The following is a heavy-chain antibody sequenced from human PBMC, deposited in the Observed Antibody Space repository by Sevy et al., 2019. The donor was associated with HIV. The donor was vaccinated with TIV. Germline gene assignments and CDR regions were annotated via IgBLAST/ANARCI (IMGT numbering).Heavy chain of an antibody. Sequence: GGSLRLSCAASGFTFSSYAMSWVRRAPGKGLEWVSVSRGGGGSTDYADSVKGRFTISRGNSKNTLYLQMNSLRAEDKAVDYSAKEVLAARRGWDYWGQGTLVTVSS. D-gene: IGHD6-6*01. CDR2: SRGGGGST. CDR1: GFTFSSYA. V-gene: IGHV3-23*01. CDR3: AKEVLAARRGWDY. J-gene: IGHJ4*02.